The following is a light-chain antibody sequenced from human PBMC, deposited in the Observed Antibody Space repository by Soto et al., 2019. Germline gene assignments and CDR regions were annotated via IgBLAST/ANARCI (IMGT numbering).Light chain of an antibody. V-gene: IGKV3-11*01. Sequence: EIVLTQSPATLSLSPGERATLSCRASQSVSSYLAWYQQKPGQAPRLLIYDASNRASGVPARFSGSGSGTDFTLTISSLEPEDFAVYYCQHRSNWPWTFGQGTKVEIK. J-gene: IGKJ1*01. CDR1: QSVSSY. CDR3: QHRSNWPWT. CDR2: DAS.